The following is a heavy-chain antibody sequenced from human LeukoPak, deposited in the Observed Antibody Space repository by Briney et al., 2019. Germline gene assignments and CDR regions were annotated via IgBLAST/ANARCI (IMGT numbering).Heavy chain of an antibody. Sequence: GRSLRLSCAASGFTFSSYGMHWVRQAPGKGLEWVAVISYDGSNKYYADSVKGRFTISRDNSKNTLYLQMNSLRAEDTAVYYCAKEGPEGAFDIWGQGTMVTVSS. V-gene: IGHV3-30*18. CDR3: AKEGPEGAFDI. CDR2: ISYDGSNK. J-gene: IGHJ3*02. CDR1: GFTFSSYG.